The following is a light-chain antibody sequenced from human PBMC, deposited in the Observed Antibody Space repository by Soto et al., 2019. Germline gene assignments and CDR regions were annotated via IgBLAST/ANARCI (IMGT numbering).Light chain of an antibody. CDR1: QGIANY. Sequence: DIQMTQSPSSLSASVGDRVTISCRASQGIANYLAWYQQKPGKVPELLIYAASTLHSGVPARVSGSGSGTDYTLTISSLQPEDVASYYCQKYSSAPLTFGQGTKVEIK. J-gene: IGKJ1*01. CDR3: QKYSSAPLT. V-gene: IGKV1-27*01. CDR2: AAS.